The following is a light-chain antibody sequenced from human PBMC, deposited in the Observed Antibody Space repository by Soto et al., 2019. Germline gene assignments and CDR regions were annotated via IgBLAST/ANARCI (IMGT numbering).Light chain of an antibody. CDR2: GNS. V-gene: IGLV1-40*01. CDR3: QSYDSRLSGSV. Sequence: QSVLTQPPSVSGAPGQRGTISCTGSSSNIGAGYYAHWYQQLPGTAPKLLIYGNSNRPSGVPDRFSGSKSGTSASLAITGLQAEDEADYYCQSYDSRLSGSVFGGGTKLTVL. J-gene: IGLJ3*02. CDR1: SSNIGAGYY.